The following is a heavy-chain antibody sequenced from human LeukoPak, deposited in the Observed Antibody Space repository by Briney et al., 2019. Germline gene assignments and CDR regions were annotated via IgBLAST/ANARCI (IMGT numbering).Heavy chain of an antibody. J-gene: IGHJ2*01. V-gene: IGHV4-30-2*01. Sequence: SETLSLTCAVSGVSISSGGYSWSWIRQPPGKGLEWIGYIYHSGSTYYNPSLKSRVTTSVDRSKNQLSLKLSSVTAADTAVYYCARDRGGYFDLWGRGTLVTVSS. CDR1: GVSISSGGYS. CDR3: ARDRGGYFDL. CDR2: IYHSGST.